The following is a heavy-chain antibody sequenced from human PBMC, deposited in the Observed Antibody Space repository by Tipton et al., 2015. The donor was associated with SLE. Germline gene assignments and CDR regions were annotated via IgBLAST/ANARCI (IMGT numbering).Heavy chain of an antibody. Sequence: SLRLSCAASGFTFSSYAMHWVRQAPGKGLEWVAVISYDGSNKYYADSVKGRFTISRDNSKNTLYLQMNSLRAEDTAVYYCARDKRSPYTVTKIEAFDIWGQGTMVTVSS. J-gene: IGHJ3*02. CDR2: ISYDGSNK. V-gene: IGHV3-30*04. D-gene: IGHD4-17*01. CDR3: ARDKRSPYTVTKIEAFDI. CDR1: GFTFSSYA.